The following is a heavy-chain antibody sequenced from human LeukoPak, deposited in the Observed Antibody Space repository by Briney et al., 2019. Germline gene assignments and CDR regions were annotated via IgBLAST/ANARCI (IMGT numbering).Heavy chain of an antibody. V-gene: IGHV3-21*01. D-gene: IGHD1-26*01. CDR3: ARHRFVVGATDAFDI. Sequence: PGGSLRLSCAASGFTFSSYGMHWVRQAPGKGLEWVSSISSSSSYIYYADSVKGRFIISRDSAKNSLYLQMNSLRAEDTAVYYCARHRFVVGATDAFDIWGQGTMVTVSS. CDR2: ISSSSSYI. CDR1: GFTFSSYG. J-gene: IGHJ3*02.